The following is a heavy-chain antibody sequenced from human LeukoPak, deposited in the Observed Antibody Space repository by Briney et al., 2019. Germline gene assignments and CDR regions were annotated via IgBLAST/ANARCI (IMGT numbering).Heavy chain of an antibody. D-gene: IGHD1-26*01. CDR1: GFSFSGHW. V-gene: IGHV3-30*03. CDR3: ARGVSGNYFDY. Sequence: GGSLRLSCTASGFSFSGHWMHWVRQAPGKGLEWVAIISYDGSNKYYAESVKGRFTISRDNSENTLYLQMNSLRAEDTAVYSCARGVSGNYFDYWGQGTLVTVSS. J-gene: IGHJ4*02. CDR2: ISYDGSNK.